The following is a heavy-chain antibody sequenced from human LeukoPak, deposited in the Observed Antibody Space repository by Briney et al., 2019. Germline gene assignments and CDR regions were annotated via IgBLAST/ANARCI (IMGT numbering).Heavy chain of an antibody. CDR3: GMSGDRVPLQDDVFDV. CDR2: INPNSGGT. V-gene: IGHV1-2*02. Sequence: ASVKVSCKASGYTSTGYYMHWVRQAPGQGLEWMGWINPNSGGTNYAQKFQGRVTMTRDTSISTVYMELSRLTSDDTAVFYCGMSGDRVPLQDDVFDVWGQGTMVTVST. CDR1: GYTSTGYY. D-gene: IGHD1-26*01. J-gene: IGHJ3*01.